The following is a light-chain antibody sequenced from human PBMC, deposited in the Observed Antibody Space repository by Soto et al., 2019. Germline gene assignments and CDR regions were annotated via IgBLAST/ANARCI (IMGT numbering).Light chain of an antibody. J-gene: IGLJ3*02. CDR1: SSNIGAGYD. V-gene: IGLV1-40*01. CDR2: GNS. Sequence: QSVLTQPPSVSGAPGQRVTISCTGSSSNIGAGYDVHWYQQLPGTAPKLLIYGNSNRPSGVPDRISGSKSGTSASLAITGLQAGDEADYYCQSYDSSLSGSVFGGGTKVTVL. CDR3: QSYDSSLSGSV.